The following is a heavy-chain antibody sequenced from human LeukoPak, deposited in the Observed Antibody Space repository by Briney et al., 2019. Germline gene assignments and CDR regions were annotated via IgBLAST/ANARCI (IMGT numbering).Heavy chain of an antibody. Sequence: GGSLRLSCAASGFTFSHYGMHWVRQAPGKGLEWVSYISLSSSSIYYADSLKGRFTISRDNAKNSLYLQMNSLRAEDTAVYYCARDPGGIVGGTGLDYWGQGTLVTVSS. CDR1: GFTFSHYG. D-gene: IGHD1-26*01. CDR2: ISLSSSSI. J-gene: IGHJ4*02. V-gene: IGHV3-48*01. CDR3: ARDPGGIVGGTGLDY.